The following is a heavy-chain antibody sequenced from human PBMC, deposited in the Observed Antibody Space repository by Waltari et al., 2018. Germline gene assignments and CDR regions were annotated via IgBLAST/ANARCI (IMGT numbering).Heavy chain of an antibody. CDR2: IRSDGGTT. CDR1: GFTFSTYI. D-gene: IGHD3-22*01. CDR3: ARDYNYKVDY. V-gene: IGHV3-74*01. J-gene: IGHJ4*02. Sequence: EVQLVESGGGSVQPGGSLRLPCAASGFTFSTYIMHWVRQSPGEGLVWVSRIRSDGGTTRYADSVKGRFTISRDNAKNTLYLEMNSLRVEDTAMYYCARDYNYKVDYWGQGVLVTVSS.